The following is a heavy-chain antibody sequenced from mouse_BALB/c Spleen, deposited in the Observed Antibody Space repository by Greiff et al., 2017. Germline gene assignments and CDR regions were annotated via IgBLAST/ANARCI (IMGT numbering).Heavy chain of an antibody. CDR1: GYTFTSYW. D-gene: IGHD1-1*01. CDR3: TRWTSYGSSYAMDY. V-gene: IGHV1S127*01. Sequence: QVQLQQPGAELVKPGASVKMSCKASGYTFTSYWMHWVKQRPGQGLEWIGVIDPSDSYTSYNQKFKGKATLTVDTSSSTAYMQLSSLTSEDSAVYYCTRWTSYGSSYAMDYWGQGTSVTVSS. J-gene: IGHJ4*01. CDR2: IDPSDSYT.